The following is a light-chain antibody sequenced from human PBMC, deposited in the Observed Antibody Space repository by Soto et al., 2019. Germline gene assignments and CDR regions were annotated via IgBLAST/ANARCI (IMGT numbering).Light chain of an antibody. J-gene: IGLJ1*01. Sequence: QSALTQPPSASGSPGQSLTISCTGTSSDVGGYNYVSWYQQHPGKAPKFMIYDVSNRPSGVSNRFSGSKSGNTASLTISGLQAEDEADYYCSSYSAVSTYVFGTGTKLTVL. CDR3: SSYSAVSTYV. CDR2: DVS. V-gene: IGLV2-14*01. CDR1: SSDVGGYNY.